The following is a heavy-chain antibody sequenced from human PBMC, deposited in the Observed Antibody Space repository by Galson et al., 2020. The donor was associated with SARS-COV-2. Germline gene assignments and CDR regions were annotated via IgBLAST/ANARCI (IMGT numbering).Heavy chain of an antibody. CDR2: IWYDGSNK. D-gene: IGHD6-19*01. CDR3: AREAAGPTSGIDY. V-gene: IGHV3-33*01. CDR1: GFTFSSYG. J-gene: IGHJ4*02. Sequence: GGSLRLSCAASGFTFSSYGMHWVRQAPGKGLEWVAVIWYDGSNKYYADSVKGRFTISRDNSKNTLYLQMNSLRAEDTAVYYCAREAAGPTSGIDYWGQGTLVTVSS.